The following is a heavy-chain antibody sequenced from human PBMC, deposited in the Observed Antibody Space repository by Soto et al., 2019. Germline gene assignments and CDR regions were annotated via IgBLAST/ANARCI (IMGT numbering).Heavy chain of an antibody. D-gene: IGHD1-26*01. CDR1: GYTFTTHG. CDR3: ARDGGSGSYYDRFDH. J-gene: IGHJ4*02. Sequence: QVLLVQSGAEVKKPGASVKVSCKASGYTFTTHGISWVRQAPGQGLEWMGWISSYNGITNYAQNFQDRVTMTTDTSTGIAYMELRSLRSDDTAVFYCARDGGSGSYYDRFDHWGQGTLVTVSS. V-gene: IGHV1-18*01. CDR2: ISSYNGIT.